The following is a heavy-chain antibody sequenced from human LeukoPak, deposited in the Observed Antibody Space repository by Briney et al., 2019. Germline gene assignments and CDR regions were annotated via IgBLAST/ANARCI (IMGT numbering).Heavy chain of an antibody. CDR1: GYTFTSYY. D-gene: IGHD3-10*01. Sequence: ASVKVYCKASGYTFTSYYMHWVRQAPGQGLEWMGITNPSGGSTSYAQKFQGRVTMTRDTSTSTVYMELSSLRSEDTAVYYCARTSMVRGVISPNFDYWGQGTLVTVSS. CDR2: TNPSGGST. V-gene: IGHV1-46*01. J-gene: IGHJ4*02. CDR3: ARTSMVRGVISPNFDY.